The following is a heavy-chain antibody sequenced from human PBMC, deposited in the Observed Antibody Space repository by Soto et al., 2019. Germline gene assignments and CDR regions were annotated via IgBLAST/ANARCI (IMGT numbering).Heavy chain of an antibody. CDR3: ATDIRPSPSFLVGERGGAFDY. V-gene: IGHV3-9*01. CDR1: GFTFDDYA. CDR2: LSWHSGSI. J-gene: IGHJ4*02. D-gene: IGHD1-1*01. Sequence: EVQLVESGGGLVQPGRSLRLSCAASGFTFDDYAMHWVRQAPGKGLEWVSGLSWHSGSIGYADSVKGRFTISRDNAKNSLYLQMNSLRAEDTALYYCATDIRPSPSFLVGERGGAFDYWGQGTLVTVSS.